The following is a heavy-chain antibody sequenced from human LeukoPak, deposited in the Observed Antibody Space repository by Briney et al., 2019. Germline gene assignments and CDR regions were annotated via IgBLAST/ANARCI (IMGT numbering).Heavy chain of an antibody. V-gene: IGHV3-11*04. CDR1: GFTFSDYY. D-gene: IGHD6-6*01. CDR3: AREEFGTSSSDY. Sequence: GGSLRLPCVASGFTFSDYYMSWIRQAPGKGLEWVSYISSSGSTIYYADSVKGRFTISRDNAKNSLYLQMNSLRAEDTAVYYCAREEFGTSSSDYWGQGTLVTVSS. CDR2: ISSSGSTI. J-gene: IGHJ4*02.